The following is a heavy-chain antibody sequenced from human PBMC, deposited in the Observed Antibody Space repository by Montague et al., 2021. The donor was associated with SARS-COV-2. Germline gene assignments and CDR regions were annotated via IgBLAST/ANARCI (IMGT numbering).Heavy chain of an antibody. CDR1: GFTFSSHA. CDR2: ISYDGSNK. J-gene: IGHJ4*02. D-gene: IGHD3-10*01. V-gene: IGHV3-30*04. Sequence: SLRLSCAASGFTFSSHAMHWVRQAPGKGLEWVAIISYDGSNKYYADSVKSRFTISRDNSKNTLYLQMNSLRAEDTAVYYCARDDGSGSYYVSFDYWGQGTLVTVSS. CDR3: ARDDGSGSYYVSFDY.